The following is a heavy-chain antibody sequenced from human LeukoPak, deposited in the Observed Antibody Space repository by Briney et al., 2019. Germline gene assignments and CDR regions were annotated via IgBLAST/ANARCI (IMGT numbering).Heavy chain of an antibody. CDR2: INHSGST. J-gene: IGHJ5*02. Sequence: SETLSLTCAVYGGSFSGYYWSWIRQPPGKGLEWIGEINHSGSTNYNPSLKSRVTISVDTSKNQFSLKLSSVTAADTAVYYCARAMRIAARRGWFDPWGRGTLVTVSS. CDR1: GGSFSGYY. CDR3: ARAMRIAARRGWFDP. V-gene: IGHV4-34*01. D-gene: IGHD6-6*01.